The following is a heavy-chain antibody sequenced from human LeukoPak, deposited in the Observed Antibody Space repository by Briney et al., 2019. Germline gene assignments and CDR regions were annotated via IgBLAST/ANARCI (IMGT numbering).Heavy chain of an antibody. CDR3: AHATNSHFDY. J-gene: IGHJ4*02. CDR2: LFWDDDS. CDR1: GFSLNTTTLG. D-gene: IGHD4-23*01. Sequence: SGPTLVKPTQTLTLTCTFSGFSLNTTTLGVGWIRQPPGKALGWLALLFWDDDSRLSPSLESRLTITKDTSKNQVVLTMTDMDPVDTATYYCAHATNSHFDYWGQGTLATVSS. V-gene: IGHV2-5*02.